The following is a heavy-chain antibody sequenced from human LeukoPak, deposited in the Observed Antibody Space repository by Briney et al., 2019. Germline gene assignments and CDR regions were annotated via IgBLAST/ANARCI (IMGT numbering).Heavy chain of an antibody. CDR1: GGSFSVYY. D-gene: IGHD2-15*01. CDR2: INHSGST. Sequence: SETLSLTCAVYGGSFSVYYWSWIRQPPGKGLEWIGEINHSGSTNYNPSLKSRVTISVDTSKNQFSLKLSSVTAADTAVYYCAREADCSGGSCYYWGQGTLVTVSS. J-gene: IGHJ4*02. CDR3: AREADCSGGSCYY. V-gene: IGHV4-34*01.